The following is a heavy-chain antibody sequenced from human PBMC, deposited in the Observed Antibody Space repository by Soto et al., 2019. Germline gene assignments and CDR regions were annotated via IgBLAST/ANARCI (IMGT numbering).Heavy chain of an antibody. CDR2: IYSGGST. CDR3: ARAPPYYDFWSGYYAYYYYYGMDV. J-gene: IGHJ6*02. V-gene: IGHV3-53*01. CDR1: GFTVSSNY. D-gene: IGHD3-3*01. Sequence: EVQLVESGGGLIQPGGSLRLSCAASGFTVSSNYMSWVRQAPWKGLELVSVIYSGGSTYYADSVKGRFTISRDNSKNTLYLQMNSLRAEDTAVYYCARAPPYYDFWSGYYAYYYYYGMDVWGQGTTVTVSS.